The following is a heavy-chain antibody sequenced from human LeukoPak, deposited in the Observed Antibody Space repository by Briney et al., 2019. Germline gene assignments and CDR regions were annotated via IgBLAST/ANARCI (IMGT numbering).Heavy chain of an antibody. D-gene: IGHD2-2*01. J-gene: IGHJ4*02. Sequence: ASVKVSCKASGYTFTSYYMHWVRQAPGQGLEWMGIINPSGGSTSYAQKFQGRVTMTRDTSTSTVYMELSSLRSEDTAVYYCARWGPYCSSTSCNEGGGGDYWGQGTLVTVSS. V-gene: IGHV1-46*01. CDR3: ARWGPYCSSTSCNEGGGGDY. CDR1: GYTFTSYY. CDR2: INPSGGST.